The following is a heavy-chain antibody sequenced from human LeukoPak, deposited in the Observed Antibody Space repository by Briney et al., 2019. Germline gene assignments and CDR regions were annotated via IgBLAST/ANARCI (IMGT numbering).Heavy chain of an antibody. CDR1: GYTFTSYD. CDR3: ARDVEMAKFAFDI. CDR2: MNPNSGNT. V-gene: IGHV1-8*01. Sequence: GASVKVSCKASGYTFTSYDINWVRQATGQGLEWMGWMNPNSGNTGYAQKFQGRVTITADKSTSTAYMELSSLRSEDTAVYYCARDVEMAKFAFDIWGQGTMVTVSS. D-gene: IGHD5-24*01. J-gene: IGHJ3*02.